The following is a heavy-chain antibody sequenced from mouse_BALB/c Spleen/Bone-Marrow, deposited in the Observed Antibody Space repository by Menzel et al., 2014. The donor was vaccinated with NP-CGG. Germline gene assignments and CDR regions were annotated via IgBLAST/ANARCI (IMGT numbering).Heavy chain of an antibody. Sequence: QAQLQQSGAELVRPGSSVKISCKASGYAFSSYWMHWVKQRPGQGLERIGQIYPGDGDTNYNGKFKGKATMTADKSSSTLYMQLSSLTSEDTAVYFWASAAAWCAYWGQGTPVAVSA. CDR3: ASAAAWCAY. CDR2: IYPGDGDT. V-gene: IGHV1-80*01. J-gene: IGHJ3*01. CDR1: GYAFSSYW.